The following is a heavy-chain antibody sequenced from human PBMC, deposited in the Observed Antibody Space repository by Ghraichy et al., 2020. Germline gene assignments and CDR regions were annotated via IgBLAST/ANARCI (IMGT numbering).Heavy chain of an antibody. J-gene: IGHJ4*02. CDR2: ISNTGANT. D-gene: IGHD3-10*01. CDR1: GLTFHYYG. CDR3: ATDVGGSRIFDY. Sequence: LSLTCAASGLTFHYYGMSWVRQVPGKGLEWVSTISNTGANTHYADSVNGRFTISRDNSRNTLSLQMSSLRDEDTAVYYCATDVGGSRIFDYWGQGTPVTVSS. V-gene: IGHV3-23*01.